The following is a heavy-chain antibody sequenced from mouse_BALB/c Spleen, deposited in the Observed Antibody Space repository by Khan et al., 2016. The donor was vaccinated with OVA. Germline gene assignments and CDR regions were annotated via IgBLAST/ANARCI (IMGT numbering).Heavy chain of an antibody. D-gene: IGHD2-12*01. J-gene: IGHJ3*01. CDR3: ARGYEFFPY. CDR2: VNPNNGDT. V-gene: IGHV1-26*01. Sequence: VQLQQSGPDLVKPGASVKISCKASGYSFTVYYMTWVKQSHGKSPEWIGRVNPNNGDTNYNQNFKGKALLTVDKSPNTAYMELRSLTSEDSAVFYCARGYEFFPYWGQGTLVTVSA. CDR1: GYSFTVYY.